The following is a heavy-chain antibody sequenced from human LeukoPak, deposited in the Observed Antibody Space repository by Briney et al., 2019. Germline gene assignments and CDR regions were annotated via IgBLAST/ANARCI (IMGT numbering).Heavy chain of an antibody. D-gene: IGHD3-10*01. Sequence: GGSLRLSCAASGFTFSTYAMHWVRQAPGKGLEWVSYISSSGSTIYYADSVKGRFTISRDNSKNSLYLQMNSLGAEDTALYYCAKDPGLGSYYYYYMDVWGKGTTVTVSS. V-gene: IGHV3-48*04. J-gene: IGHJ6*03. CDR2: ISSSGSTI. CDR3: AKDPGLGSYYYYYMDV. CDR1: GFTFSTYA.